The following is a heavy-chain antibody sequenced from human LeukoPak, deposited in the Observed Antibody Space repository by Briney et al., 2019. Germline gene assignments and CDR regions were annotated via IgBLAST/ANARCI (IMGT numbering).Heavy chain of an antibody. Sequence: PGGALRLSCAASGFTFSSYWMHWVRQGPGKGVVWVSRINRDGRSTTSADSVRGRFTISRDNAKNTLYLQMNSLRAEDTAVYFCVRDTYGPEYWGQGTLVTVSS. CDR1: GFTFSSYW. D-gene: IGHD4-17*01. CDR3: VRDTYGPEY. V-gene: IGHV3-74*03. CDR2: INRDGRST. J-gene: IGHJ4*02.